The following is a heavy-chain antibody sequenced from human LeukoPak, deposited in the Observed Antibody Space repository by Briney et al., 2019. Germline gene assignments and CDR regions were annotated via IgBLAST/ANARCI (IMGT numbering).Heavy chain of an antibody. CDR3: ARASKWVPAAHNWFDP. Sequence: SETLSLTCVVYGGSFSGYYWSWIRQPPGKGLEWIGEINHSGSTNYNPSLKSRVTISVDTSKNQFSLKLSSVTAADTAVYYCARASKWVPAAHNWFDPWGQGTLVTVSS. CDR1: GGSFSGYY. V-gene: IGHV4-34*01. CDR2: INHSGST. J-gene: IGHJ5*02. D-gene: IGHD2-2*01.